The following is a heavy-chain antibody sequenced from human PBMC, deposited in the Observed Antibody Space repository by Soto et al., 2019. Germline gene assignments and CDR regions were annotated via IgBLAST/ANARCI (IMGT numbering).Heavy chain of an antibody. CDR2: INNSGST. D-gene: IGHD3-3*01. Sequence: SETLSLTCTVSGDSISSSNYYWGWIRQPPGKGLEWIGSINNSGSTYNNPSLKSQVTKSEDTSKNQLYLKLSPGTAADTAVFYCARLPRTDYNFWSGFLWGLGTLVTVSS. CDR3: ARLPRTDYNFWSGFL. V-gene: IGHV4-39*01. CDR1: GDSISSSNYY. J-gene: IGHJ4*02.